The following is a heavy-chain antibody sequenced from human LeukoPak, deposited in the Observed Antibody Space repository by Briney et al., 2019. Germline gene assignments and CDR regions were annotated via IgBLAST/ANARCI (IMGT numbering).Heavy chain of an antibody. Sequence: SETLSLTCTVSGGSISSSSYYWGWIRQPPGKGLEWIGSIYYSGSTWSSLKSRVTISIDTSKNKFSLKLSSVTAADTAVHYCARRSWGSSWRGYYFDYWGQGTLVTVSS. CDR3: ARRSWGSSWRGYYFDY. CDR1: GGSISSSSYY. V-gene: IGHV4-39*07. D-gene: IGHD6-13*01. CDR2: IYYSGST. J-gene: IGHJ4*02.